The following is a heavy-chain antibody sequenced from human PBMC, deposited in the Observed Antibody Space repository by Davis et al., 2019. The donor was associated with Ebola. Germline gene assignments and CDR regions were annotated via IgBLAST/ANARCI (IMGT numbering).Heavy chain of an antibody. J-gene: IGHJ3*02. D-gene: IGHD3-3*01. CDR3: ARPMTSRSAAAFDI. CDR1: GYSFTSYW. CDR2: IYPGDSDT. Sequence: GGSLRLSCKGSGYSFTSYWIAWVRQMPGKGLEWIGIIYPGDSDTRYSPSFQGQVTISADKSITTAYLQWSSLKASDTAMYYCARPMTSRSAAAFDIWGQGTMVTVSS. V-gene: IGHV5-51*01.